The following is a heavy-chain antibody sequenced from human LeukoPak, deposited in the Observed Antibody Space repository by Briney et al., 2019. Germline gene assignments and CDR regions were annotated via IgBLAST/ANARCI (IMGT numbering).Heavy chain of an antibody. V-gene: IGHV3-74*01. D-gene: IGHD1-14*01. Sequence: PGGSLRLSCAASGFTFSNYWMHWVRQAPGKRLVWVSRIKGDGSHTIYADSVKGRFTISRDNAKNTLYLQMKSLRDEDTAVYYCVRDWDHFDFDSWGQGTLVTVSS. CDR3: VRDWDHFDFDS. CDR1: GFTFSNYW. CDR2: IKGDGSHT. J-gene: IGHJ5*01.